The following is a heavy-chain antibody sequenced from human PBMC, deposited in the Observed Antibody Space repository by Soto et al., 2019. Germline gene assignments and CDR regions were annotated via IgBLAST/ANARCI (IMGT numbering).Heavy chain of an antibody. V-gene: IGHV4-59*01. CDR2: IYESGST. CDR1: GDSISGYY. D-gene: IGHD3-3*01. Sequence: SETLSLTCTVSGDSISGYYWGWIRQSPGKRLEWIGYIYESGSTNSNPSLKSRVTMSIDTSKSQFSLKLSSVTIADTAVYYCARCGRSGYNYIYGMDVWGQGTTVTV. J-gene: IGHJ6*02. CDR3: ARCGRSGYNYIYGMDV.